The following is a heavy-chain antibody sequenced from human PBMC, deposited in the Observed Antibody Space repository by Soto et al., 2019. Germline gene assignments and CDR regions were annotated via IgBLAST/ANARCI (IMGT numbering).Heavy chain of an antibody. CDR1: GYTFTNYG. Sequence: QVQLVQSGAEVKKPGASVKVSCKASGYTFTNYGLSWVRQAPGQGLEWMGWISTNKGNTNYAQKFQGSVTMTTDTATSTAYMELRSLRSDDTAVYYCAREGRIVGAVNTYYYYGMDVWGRGTTVTVS. CDR3: AREGRIVGAVNTYYYYGMDV. CDR2: ISTNKGNT. J-gene: IGHJ6*02. D-gene: IGHD2-15*01. V-gene: IGHV1-18*01.